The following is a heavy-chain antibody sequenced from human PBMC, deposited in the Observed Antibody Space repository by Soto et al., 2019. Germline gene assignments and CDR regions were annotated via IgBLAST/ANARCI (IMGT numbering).Heavy chain of an antibody. CDR1: GGSISSGDYY. J-gene: IGHJ6*02. V-gene: IGHV4-30-4*01. D-gene: IGHD3-3*01. Sequence: PSETLSLTCTVSGGSISSGDYYLSWIRQPPGKGLEWIGYIYYSGSTYYNPSLKSRVTISVDTSKNQFSLKLSSVTAADTAVYYCARVRVLRFLEWLPGNYYGMDVWGQGTTVTVS. CDR3: ARVRVLRFLEWLPGNYYGMDV. CDR2: IYYSGST.